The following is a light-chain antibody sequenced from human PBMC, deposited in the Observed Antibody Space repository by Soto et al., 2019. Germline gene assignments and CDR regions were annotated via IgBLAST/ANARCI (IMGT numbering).Light chain of an antibody. CDR2: KTS. V-gene: IGKV1-5*03. CDR3: QQYKSFSLT. J-gene: IGKJ4*01. CDR1: QSISNW. Sequence: DIQMTQSPSTLSASVGDRVTTTCRASQSISNWLAWYQQKPGKAPKLLIYKTSNLDSGVPSRFSGSGSGTEFSLTISSLQPDDFATYYCQQYKSFSLTFGGGTKVDIK.